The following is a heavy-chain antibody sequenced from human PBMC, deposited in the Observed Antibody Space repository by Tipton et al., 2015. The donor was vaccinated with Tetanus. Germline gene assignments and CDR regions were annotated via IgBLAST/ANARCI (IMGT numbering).Heavy chain of an antibody. D-gene: IGHD3-22*01. V-gene: IGHV1-2*02. CDR2: IDPNSGGT. CDR1: GYTFTGYY. J-gene: IGHJ6*02. Sequence: QMQLVQSGAEVKKPGASLKVPCKASGYTFTGYYLYWVRQAPGQGLEWMGWIDPNSGGTIYAQKFQGRVTMTRDTSISTAYMELSRLRSDDTAVYYCARDRGDYIYYGMDVWGPGTTVTVTS. CDR3: ARDRGDYIYYGMDV.